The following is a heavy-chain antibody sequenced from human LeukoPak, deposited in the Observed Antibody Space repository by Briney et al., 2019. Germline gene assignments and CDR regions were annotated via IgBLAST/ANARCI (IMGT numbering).Heavy chain of an antibody. J-gene: IGHJ4*02. D-gene: IGHD5-18*01. V-gene: IGHV1-46*01. Sequence: ASVKVSCKVSGSTFTNYYMHWVGQAPGQGLEWMGIINPSGGGTTYAQKFQGRVTMTRDTSTTTVYMELSSLRSEDTAVYYCARVSESGDTALVSDYWGQGTLVTVSS. CDR3: ARVSESGDTALVSDY. CDR2: INPSGGGT. CDR1: GSTFTNYY.